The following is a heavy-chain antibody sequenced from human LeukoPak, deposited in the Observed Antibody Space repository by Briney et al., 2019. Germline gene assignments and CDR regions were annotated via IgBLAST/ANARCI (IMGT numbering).Heavy chain of an antibody. CDR1: GFTFSSFG. Sequence: GGSLRLSCAASGFTFSSFGMSWVRQAPGKGLEWVSAIRGDGVSTFYADSVKGRFTISRDNSKNTLYLQMNSLRAEDTAVYYCAKGRSGSCYLYFDCWGQGTMVTVSS. D-gene: IGHD3-10*01. CDR2: IRGDGVST. CDR3: AKGRSGSCYLYFDC. J-gene: IGHJ4*02. V-gene: IGHV3-23*01.